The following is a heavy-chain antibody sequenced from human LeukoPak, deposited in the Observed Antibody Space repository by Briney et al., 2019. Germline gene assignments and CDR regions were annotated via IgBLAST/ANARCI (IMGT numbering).Heavy chain of an antibody. Sequence: SAKVSCKASGGTFSSYAISWVRQAPGQGLEWMGGIIPIFGTANYAQKFQGRVTITADESTSTAYMELSSLRSEDTAVYYCARAEGYSYGYGDRGAFDIWGQGTMVTVSS. CDR2: IIPIFGTA. D-gene: IGHD5-18*01. CDR1: GGTFSSYA. V-gene: IGHV1-69*13. CDR3: ARAEGYSYGYGDRGAFDI. J-gene: IGHJ3*02.